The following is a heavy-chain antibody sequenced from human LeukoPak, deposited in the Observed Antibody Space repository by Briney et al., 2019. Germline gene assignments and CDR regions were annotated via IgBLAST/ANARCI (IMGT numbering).Heavy chain of an antibody. D-gene: IGHD4-17*01. CDR2: INHSGST. CDR3: GSPRYGDYADY. Sequence: SETLSPTCAVYGGSFSGYYWTWIRQPPGKGLEWIGEINHSGSTNYNPSLKSRVTISVDTSKNQFSLKLSSVTAADTAVYYCGSPRYGDYADYWGQGTLVTVSS. J-gene: IGHJ4*02. CDR1: GGSFSGYY. V-gene: IGHV4-34*01.